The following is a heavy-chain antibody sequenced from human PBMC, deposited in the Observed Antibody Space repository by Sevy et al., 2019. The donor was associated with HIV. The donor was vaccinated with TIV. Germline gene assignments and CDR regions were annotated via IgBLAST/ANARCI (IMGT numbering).Heavy chain of an antibody. CDR1: GFTFSSYG. CDR3: AKSGGSYFRPYYYMDV. Sequence: GGSLRLSCAASGFTFSSYGMHWVRQAPGKGLEWVAFIRYDGSNKYYADSVKGRFTISRDNSKNTLYLQMNSLRAEDTAVYYCAKSGGSYFRPYYYMDVWGKGTPVTVSS. D-gene: IGHD1-26*01. CDR2: IRYDGSNK. V-gene: IGHV3-30*02. J-gene: IGHJ6*03.